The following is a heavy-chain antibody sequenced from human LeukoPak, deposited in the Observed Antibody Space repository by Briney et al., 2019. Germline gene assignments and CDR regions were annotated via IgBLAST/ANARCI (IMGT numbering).Heavy chain of an antibody. Sequence: ETLSLTCTVSGGSISGYYWSWVRQAPGKGLEWVSAISGSGGSTYYADSVKGRLTISRDNSKNTLYLQMNSLRAEDTAVYYCAKEMCYYDSSGPEPFDYWGQGTLVTVSS. CDR3: AKEMCYYDSSGPEPFDY. D-gene: IGHD3-22*01. CDR2: ISGSGGST. V-gene: IGHV3-23*01. J-gene: IGHJ4*02. CDR1: GGSISGYY.